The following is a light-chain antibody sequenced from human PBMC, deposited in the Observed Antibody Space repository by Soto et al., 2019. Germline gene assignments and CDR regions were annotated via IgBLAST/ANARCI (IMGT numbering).Light chain of an antibody. J-gene: IGKJ2*01. CDR1: QSVSSSY. Sequence: EIVLTQSPGTLSLSPGERATLSCRASQSVSSSYLAWYQQKPGQAPRLLIYGASSRATGIPDRFSGSGSGTDITLTISTLEPEDFSVYYCQQYGGTFGQGTKLEIK. V-gene: IGKV3-20*01. CDR2: GAS. CDR3: QQYGGT.